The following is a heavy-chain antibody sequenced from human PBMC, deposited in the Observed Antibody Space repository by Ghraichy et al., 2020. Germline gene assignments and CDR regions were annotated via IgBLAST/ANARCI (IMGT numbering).Heavy chain of an antibody. CDR2: IYADNSS. V-gene: IGHV3-66*01. J-gene: IGHJ6*02. CDR3: ARDRYYDSIGRYYYYYYGMDV. CDR1: GVSVSYNY. D-gene: IGHD3-22*01. Sequence: LSLTCAASGVSVSYNYMSWVRQAPGKGLEWVSLIYADNSSYYADSMKGRVTISRDNSKNTVYLQMNSLRAEDTAVYYCARDRYYDSIGRYYYYYYGMDVWGQGTTVTGSS.